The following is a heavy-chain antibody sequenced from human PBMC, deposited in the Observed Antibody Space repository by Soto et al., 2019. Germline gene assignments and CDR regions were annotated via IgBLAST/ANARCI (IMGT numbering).Heavy chain of an antibody. CDR1: GYTFTHYF. Sequence: QVRLMQSGPEVRRPGASVTVSCKASGYTFTHYFIHWVRRAPGQGLEWMGYINPKSGDTHYSQTXXXXVXMTRDTSTDTANMGLSSLKSDDTAVYFCARVPGHKNSRGDFWGQGTPITVSS. V-gene: IGHV1-2*02. CDR3: ARVPGHKNSRGDF. J-gene: IGHJ4*02. D-gene: IGHD1-7*01. CDR2: INPKSGDT.